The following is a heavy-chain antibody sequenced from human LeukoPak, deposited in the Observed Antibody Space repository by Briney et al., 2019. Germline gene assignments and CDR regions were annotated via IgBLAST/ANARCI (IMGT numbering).Heavy chain of an antibody. Sequence: GGSLRLSRAASGFTFSSYGMHWVRQAPGKGLEWVAVISYDGSNKYYADSVKGRFTISRDNSKNTLYLQMNSLRAEDTAVYYCANSPVAATRYYFDYWGQGTLVTVSS. D-gene: IGHD2-15*01. CDR3: ANSPVAATRYYFDY. CDR1: GFTFSSYG. V-gene: IGHV3-30*18. J-gene: IGHJ4*02. CDR2: ISYDGSNK.